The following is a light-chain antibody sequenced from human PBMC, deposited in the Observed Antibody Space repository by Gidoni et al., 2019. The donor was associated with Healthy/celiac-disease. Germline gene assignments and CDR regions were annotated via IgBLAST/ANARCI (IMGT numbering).Light chain of an antibody. CDR3: QQRSNWPPALT. Sequence: TVLTHVPATLSLSPGERATLSCRASQSVSSYLAWYQQKPGQAPRLLIYDASNRATGIPARFSGSGSGTDFALTISSLEPEDFAVYYCQQRSNWPPALTFGGGTKVEIK. CDR1: QSVSSY. J-gene: IGKJ4*01. CDR2: DAS. V-gene: IGKV3-11*01.